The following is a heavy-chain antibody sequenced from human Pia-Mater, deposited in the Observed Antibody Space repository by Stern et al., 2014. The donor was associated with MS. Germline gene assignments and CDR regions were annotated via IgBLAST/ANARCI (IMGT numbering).Heavy chain of an antibody. J-gene: IGHJ4*02. D-gene: IGHD2-8*02. CDR2: VYYSGAT. CDR1: GDSISSYTHY. CDR3: AKHACTGAACPFDL. V-gene: IGHV4-39*01. Sequence: QVQLQESGPGLVKPSETLSLTCAVSGDSISSYTHYWAWIRQPPGKGLEWIGSVYYSGATYYNPSLKSPVTLSVDPSKNHFSLGLNSVTAADTAVYYCAKHACTGAACPFDLWGQGTLVTVSS.